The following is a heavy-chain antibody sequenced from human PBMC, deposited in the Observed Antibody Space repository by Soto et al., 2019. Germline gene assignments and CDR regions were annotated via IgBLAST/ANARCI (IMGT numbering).Heavy chain of an antibody. D-gene: IGHD3-22*01. CDR3: ATTLPHYYDSSGYIAE. CDR2: ISAYNGNT. Sequence: QVQLVQSGAEVKNPGASVKVSCKASGYTFTSYGISWVRQAPGQGLEWMGWISAYNGNTNYAQKLQGRVTMTTDTSTSTAYMELRSLRSDDTAVYYCATTLPHYYDSSGYIAEWGQGTLVTVSS. CDR1: GYTFTSYG. J-gene: IGHJ4*02. V-gene: IGHV1-18*01.